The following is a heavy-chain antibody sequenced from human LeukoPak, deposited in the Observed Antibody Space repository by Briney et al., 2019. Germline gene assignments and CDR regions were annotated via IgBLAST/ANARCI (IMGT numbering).Heavy chain of an antibody. J-gene: IGHJ4*02. Sequence: PGGSLRLSCAASGFTFSSYAMSWVRQAPGKGLEWVSAISGSGGSTYYADSVKGRFTICRDNSKNTLYLQMNSLRAEDTAVYYCAKDRVVRGVRHFDYWGQGTLVTVSS. V-gene: IGHV3-23*01. CDR3: AKDRVVRGVRHFDY. CDR2: ISGSGGST. CDR1: GFTFSSYA. D-gene: IGHD3-10*01.